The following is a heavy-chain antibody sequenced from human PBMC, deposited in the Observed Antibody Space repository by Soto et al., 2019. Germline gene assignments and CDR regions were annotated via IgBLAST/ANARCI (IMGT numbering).Heavy chain of an antibody. V-gene: IGHV1-18*01. Sequence: QVQLVQSGAGVRKPGASVKVSCKASGYTFTSYGLTWVRQAPGQGLEWMGWISAHNGNTNYAQKLQGRVTMTTDTSTSTAYMELRSLRSDDTAVYYCASSREGGSGRYFDYWGQGTLVTVSS. J-gene: IGHJ4*02. CDR1: GYTFTSYG. CDR3: ASSREGGSGRYFDY. CDR2: ISAHNGNT. D-gene: IGHD1-26*01.